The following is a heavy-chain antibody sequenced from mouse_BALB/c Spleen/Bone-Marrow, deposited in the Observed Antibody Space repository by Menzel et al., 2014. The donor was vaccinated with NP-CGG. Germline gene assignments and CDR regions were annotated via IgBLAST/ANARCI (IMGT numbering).Heavy chain of an antibody. V-gene: IGHV1S29*02. Sequence: EVQLQQSGPELVKPGASVKISCKASGYTFTDYNMHWVKQSHGKSLEWIGYIYRYNGGTGYNQKFKSKATLTVDNSSRTAYKELRSLTSEDSAVYYWARELGGAYWGQGTLVTVSA. CDR2: IYRYNGGT. CDR3: ARELGGAY. J-gene: IGHJ3*01. CDR1: GYTFTDYN. D-gene: IGHD4-1*01.